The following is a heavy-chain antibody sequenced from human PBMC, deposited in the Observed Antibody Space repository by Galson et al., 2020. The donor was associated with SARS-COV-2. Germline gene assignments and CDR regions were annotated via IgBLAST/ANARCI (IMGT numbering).Heavy chain of an antibody. CDR2: INHSGST. CDR3: ARGGLGGSQGNFDY. CDR1: GGSFSGYY. D-gene: IGHD1-26*01. J-gene: IGHJ4*02. V-gene: IGHV4-34*01. Sequence: SQTLSLTCAVYGGSFSGYYWSWIRQPPGKGLEWIGEINHSGSTNYNPSLKSRVTISVDTSKNQFSLKLSSVTAADTAVYYCARGGLGGSQGNFDYWGQGTLVTVSS.